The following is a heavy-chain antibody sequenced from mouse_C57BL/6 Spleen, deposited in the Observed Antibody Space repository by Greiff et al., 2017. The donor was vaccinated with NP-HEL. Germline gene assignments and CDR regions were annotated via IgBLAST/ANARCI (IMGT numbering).Heavy chain of an antibody. V-gene: IGHV1-50*01. CDR3: ARRDGYDRDYAMDY. CDR2: IDPSDGYP. J-gene: IGHJ4*01. CDR1: GYTFTSYW. Sequence: QVQLQQPGAELVKPGASVKLSCKASGYTFTSYWMQWVKQRPGQGLEWIGEIDPSDGYPNYNQKFKGKATLTVDTSSSTAYMQLSSLTSEDSAVYYCARRDGYDRDYAMDYWGQGTSVTVSS. D-gene: IGHD2-2*01.